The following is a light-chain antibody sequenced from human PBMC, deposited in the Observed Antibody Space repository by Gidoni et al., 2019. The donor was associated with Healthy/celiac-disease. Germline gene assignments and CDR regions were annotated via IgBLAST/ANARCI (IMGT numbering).Light chain of an antibody. V-gene: IGKV3-15*01. Sequence: EIVMTQSPATLSVSPGERATLSCRASQSVSSNLAWYQQKPGQVPRLLIYGASTRATGIPARFSGSGSGTEFTLTISSLQSEDFAVYYCQQYNNWPYTFXQXTKLEIK. CDR3: QQYNNWPYT. CDR2: GAS. CDR1: QSVSSN. J-gene: IGKJ2*01.